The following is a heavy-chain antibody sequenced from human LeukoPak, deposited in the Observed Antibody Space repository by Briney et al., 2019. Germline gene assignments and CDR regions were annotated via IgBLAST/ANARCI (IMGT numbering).Heavy chain of an antibody. CDR1: GFTFSTYA. D-gene: IGHD3-22*01. V-gene: IGHV3-30*04. Sequence: GGSLRLSCAASGFTFSTYAMHWVRQAPGKGLEWVAVISYDGSNKYYADSVKGRFTISRDNSKNTLYLQMNSLRAEDTAVYYCARDRGNYYDSSDYYSPLDYWGQGTLVTVCS. J-gene: IGHJ4*02. CDR3: ARDRGNYYDSSDYYSPLDY. CDR2: ISYDGSNK.